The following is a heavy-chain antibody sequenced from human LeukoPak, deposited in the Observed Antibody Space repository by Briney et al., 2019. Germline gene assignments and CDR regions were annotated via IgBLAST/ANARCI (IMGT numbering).Heavy chain of an antibody. Sequence: GGSLRLSCAASGFTFSNYGIHWVRQAPGKGLEWVAFIRYDGSNKDYPDSVKGRFTISRDNSKNTLYLQMNSLRAEDTAVYYCAKDAGYYYYMDVWGTGTTVTVSS. D-gene: IGHD6-13*01. CDR1: GFTFSNYG. V-gene: IGHV3-30*02. CDR3: AKDAGYYYYMDV. CDR2: IRYDGSNK. J-gene: IGHJ6*03.